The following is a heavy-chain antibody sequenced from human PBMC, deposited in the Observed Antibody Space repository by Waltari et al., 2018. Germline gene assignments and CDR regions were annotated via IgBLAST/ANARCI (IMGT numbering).Heavy chain of an antibody. CDR3: ARIIVATINWFDP. Sequence: QVQLQESGPGLVKPSETLSLTCAVSGYSISSGYYWGWIRQPPGKGLEWIGSIYHSGSTYYNPSLKSRVTISVDTSKNQCSLKLSSVTAADTAVYYCARIIVATINWFDPWGQGTLVTVSS. J-gene: IGHJ5*02. V-gene: IGHV4-38-2*01. D-gene: IGHD5-12*01. CDR2: IYHSGST. CDR1: GYSISSGYY.